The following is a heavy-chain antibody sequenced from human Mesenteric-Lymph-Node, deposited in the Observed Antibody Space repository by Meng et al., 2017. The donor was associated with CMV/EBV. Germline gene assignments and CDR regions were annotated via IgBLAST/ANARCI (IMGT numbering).Heavy chain of an antibody. J-gene: IGHJ6*02. CDR3: ARDLVDYSRFVYVYSGMDV. CDR2: IVPIADVT. CDR1: GGSLGNYA. V-gene: IGHV1-69*10. D-gene: IGHD6-13*01. Sequence: SVKVSCKASGGSLGNYAISWLRQAPGQGLQWMGGIVPIADVTSYPQIFQGRVSITADTSTGTAYMELRSLRSEDTAVYYCARDLVDYSRFVYVYSGMDVWGQGTTVTVSS.